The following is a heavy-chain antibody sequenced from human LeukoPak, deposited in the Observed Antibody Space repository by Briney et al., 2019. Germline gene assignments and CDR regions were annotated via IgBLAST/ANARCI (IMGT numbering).Heavy chain of an antibody. J-gene: IGHJ5*02. CDR3: ARALWYMNTVTYNWFDR. V-gene: IGHV1-69*02. CDR2: IVPILGIA. CDR1: GGAFSSYT. D-gene: IGHD4-11*01. Sequence: SVKVSCKASGGAFSSYTISWVRRAPGQGREWMGRIVPILGIANYSQKFQGRVTITADKSTSTAYMELSSLRSEDTAVYYCARALWYMNTVTYNWFDRWGQGTLVTVSS.